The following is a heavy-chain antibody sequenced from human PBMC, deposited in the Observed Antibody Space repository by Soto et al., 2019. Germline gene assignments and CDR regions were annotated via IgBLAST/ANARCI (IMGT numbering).Heavy chain of an antibody. D-gene: IGHD6-6*01. CDR3: ARSYSSSFRYGMDV. V-gene: IGHV1-8*01. CDR1: GYTFTSYD. CDR2: MNPSSGNT. J-gene: IGHJ6*02. Sequence: VASVKVSCKASGYTFTSYDINWVRQATGQGLEWMGWMNPSSGNTGYAQKFQGRVTMTRNTSISTAYMELSSLRSEDTAVYYCARSYSSSFRYGMDVWGQGTTVTVSS.